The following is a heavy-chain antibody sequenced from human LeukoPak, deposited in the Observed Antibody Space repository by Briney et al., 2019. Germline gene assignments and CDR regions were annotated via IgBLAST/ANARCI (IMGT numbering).Heavy chain of an antibody. Sequence: GASVKVSCKASGYTFTSYYMHWVRQAPGQGLEWMGIINPSGGSTSYAQKFQGRVTMTRDMSTSTAYMELSSLRSEDTAVYCCARGFSAGYYYDSSGYYGEFDYWGQGTLVTVSS. CDR2: INPSGGST. V-gene: IGHV1-46*01. D-gene: IGHD3-22*01. J-gene: IGHJ4*02. CDR3: ARGFSAGYYYDSSGYYGEFDY. CDR1: GYTFTSYY.